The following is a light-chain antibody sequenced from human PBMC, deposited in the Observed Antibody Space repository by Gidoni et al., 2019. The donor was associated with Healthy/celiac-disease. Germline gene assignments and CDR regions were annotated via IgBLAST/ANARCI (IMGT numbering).Light chain of an antibody. CDR1: QSVSSSH. Sequence: EIVLTQSPGTLSLSPGERATLSCRASQSVSSSHLAWYQQKPGQAPRLLIYGASSRATGIPDRFSGSGSGTDFTLTISRLEPEDFAVYYCQQYPETFGQGTKVEIK. CDR3: QQYPET. V-gene: IGKV3-20*01. J-gene: IGKJ1*01. CDR2: GAS.